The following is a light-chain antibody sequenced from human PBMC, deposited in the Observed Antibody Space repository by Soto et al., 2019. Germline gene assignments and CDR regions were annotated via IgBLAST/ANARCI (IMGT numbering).Light chain of an antibody. CDR3: HKRSNWPLT. J-gene: IGKJ4*01. CDR1: QSGSSY. Sequence: EVVLTQSPYTLSLSPGGSATLSCRAGQSGSSYLAWYQQRPGQALRLLIYDVSQRATGIPARFSGSGSRTDFTLTITSLEPEDFAIYFCHKRSNWPLTFGGGTKLEI. V-gene: IGKV3-11*01. CDR2: DVS.